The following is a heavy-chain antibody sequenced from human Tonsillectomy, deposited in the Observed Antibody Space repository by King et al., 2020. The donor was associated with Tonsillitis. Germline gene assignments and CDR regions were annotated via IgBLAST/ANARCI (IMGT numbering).Heavy chain of an antibody. D-gene: IGHD3-9*01. CDR3: ARLVAYNFDWSLDY. V-gene: IGHV5-51*03. J-gene: IGHJ4*02. CDR1: GYSFTSYW. Sequence: VQLVESGAEVKKPGESLKISCKGSGYSFTSYWIGWVRQTPGKGLEWMGIIHPGDSDTRYIPSFQGQVTISADTSISTADLQWGSLKASDTAMYYCARLVAYNFDWSLDYWGQGTLVTVSS. CDR2: IHPGDSDT.